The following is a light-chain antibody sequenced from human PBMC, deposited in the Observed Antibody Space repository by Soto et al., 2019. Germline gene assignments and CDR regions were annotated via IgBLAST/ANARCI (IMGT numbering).Light chain of an antibody. CDR3: QQYNEWPPFT. CDR2: DAS. CDR1: QSMGSN. V-gene: IGKV3D-15*01. Sequence: EIVMTQSPATMSVSPWERATLSCRASQSMGSNVAWYQQKPGQAPRLLIYDASSRASGIPARFSGSGSGTDFTLTISSLQSEDFAVYYCQQYNEWPPFTFGQGTRLEIK. J-gene: IGKJ5*01.